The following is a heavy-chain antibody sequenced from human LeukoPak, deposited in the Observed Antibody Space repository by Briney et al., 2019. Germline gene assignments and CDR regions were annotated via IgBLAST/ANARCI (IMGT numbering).Heavy chain of an antibody. Sequence: GGSLRLSCAASGFTFSSYSMNWVRQAPGKGLEWVANIKQDGSEKYYVDSVKGRFTISRDNAKNSLYLQMNSLRAEDTAVYYCARDTSGYCSGGSCYDRGYYYYGMDVWGQGTTVTVSS. J-gene: IGHJ6*02. CDR2: IKQDGSEK. D-gene: IGHD2-15*01. CDR1: GFTFSSYS. CDR3: ARDTSGYCSGGSCYDRGYYYYGMDV. V-gene: IGHV3-7*03.